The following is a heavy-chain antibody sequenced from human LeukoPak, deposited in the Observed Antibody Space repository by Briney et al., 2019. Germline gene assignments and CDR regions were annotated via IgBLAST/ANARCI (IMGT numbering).Heavy chain of an antibody. D-gene: IGHD4-17*01. Sequence: SETLSLTCTVSGGSISSSSYYWGWIRQPPGKGLEWIGSIYYSGSTYYNPSLKSRVTISVDTSKNQFSLKLSSVTAADTAVYYCASEGPMTTVTTSGYWGQGTLVTVSS. CDR3: ASEGPMTTVTTSGY. CDR2: IYYSGST. CDR1: GGSISSSSYY. V-gene: IGHV4-39*07. J-gene: IGHJ4*02.